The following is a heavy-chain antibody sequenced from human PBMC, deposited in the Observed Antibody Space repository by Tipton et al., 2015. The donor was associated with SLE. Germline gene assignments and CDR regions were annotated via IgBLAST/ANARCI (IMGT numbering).Heavy chain of an antibody. D-gene: IGHD5-24*01. CDR2: IYYSGST. V-gene: IGHV4-59*01. CDR3: ARGYKLSLGPYYYYYMDV. J-gene: IGHJ6*03. CDR1: GGSISSYY. Sequence: TLSLTCTVSGGSISSYYWSWIRQPPGKGLEWIGHIYYSGSTNYNPSLKSRVTISVDTSKNQFSLKLSTVTAADTAVYYCARGYKLSLGPYYYYYMDVWGKQTTVTVSS.